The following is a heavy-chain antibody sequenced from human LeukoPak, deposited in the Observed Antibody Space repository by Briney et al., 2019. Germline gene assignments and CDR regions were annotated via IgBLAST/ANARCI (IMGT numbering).Heavy chain of an antibody. D-gene: IGHD3-22*01. V-gene: IGHV1-69*04. CDR1: GGTFSSYA. CDR2: IIPILGIA. CDR3: ASNPYHSGYSGRENYYGMDV. Sequence: EASVKVSCKASGGTFSSYAIGWVRQAPGQGLEWMGRIIPILGIANYAQKFQGRVTITADKSTSTAYMELSSLRSEDTAVYYCASNPYHSGYSGRENYYGMDVWGQGTTVTVSS. J-gene: IGHJ6*02.